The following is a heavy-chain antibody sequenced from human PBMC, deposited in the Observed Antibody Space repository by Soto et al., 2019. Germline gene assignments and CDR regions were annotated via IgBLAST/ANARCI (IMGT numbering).Heavy chain of an antibody. J-gene: IGHJ6*02. D-gene: IGHD6-19*01. CDR2: IIPIFGTA. CDR3: AREKDAAVAGLRGMDV. Sequence: SVKVSCKASGGTFSSYAISWVRQAPGQGLEWMGGIIPIFGTANYAQKFQGRVTITADESTSTAYMELSSLRSEDTAVYYCAREKDAAVAGLRGMDVWGQGTTVTVSS. V-gene: IGHV1-69*13. CDR1: GGTFSSYA.